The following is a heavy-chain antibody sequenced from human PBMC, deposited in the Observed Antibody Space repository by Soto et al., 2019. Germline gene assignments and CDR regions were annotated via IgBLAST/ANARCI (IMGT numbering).Heavy chain of an antibody. CDR3: GGSSSGWYYFDY. D-gene: IGHD6-19*01. V-gene: IGHV4-59*01. CDR1: GGSISSYY. CDR2: IYYSGST. Sequence: SETLSLTCTVSGGSISSYYWSWIRQPPGKGLEWIGYIYYSGSTNYNPSLKSRVTISVDTSKNQFSLKLSSVTAADTAVYYCGGSSSGWYYFDYWGQGTLVTVSS. J-gene: IGHJ4*02.